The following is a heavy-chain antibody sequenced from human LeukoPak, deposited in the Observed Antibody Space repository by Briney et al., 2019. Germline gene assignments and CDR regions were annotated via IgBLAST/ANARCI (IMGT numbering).Heavy chain of an antibody. CDR1: GFTFSSYS. V-gene: IGHV3-21*01. Sequence: GGSLRLSCAASGFTFSSYSMNWVRQAPGKGLEWVSSISSSSSYIYYADSVKGRYTISRDNAKNSLYLQMNSLRAEDTAVYYCARGLPTLGVYYGMDVWGQGTTVTVSS. J-gene: IGHJ6*02. CDR3: ARGLPTLGVYYGMDV. CDR2: ISSSSSYI.